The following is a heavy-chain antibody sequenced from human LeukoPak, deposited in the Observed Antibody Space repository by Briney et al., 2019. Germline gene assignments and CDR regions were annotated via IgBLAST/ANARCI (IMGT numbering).Heavy chain of an antibody. CDR1: EFTFSSYE. CDR2: ISGSGSSI. V-gene: IGHV3-48*03. J-gene: IGHJ4*02. Sequence: PGGSLRLSCAASEFTFSSYEMNWVRQAPGKGLEWVSHISGSGSSIYYADSVKGRFTISRDNAKNSLYLQMNSLRAEDTAVYYCARDLASSGWSPGYWGQGTLVTVSS. CDR3: ARDLASSGWSPGY. D-gene: IGHD6-19*01.